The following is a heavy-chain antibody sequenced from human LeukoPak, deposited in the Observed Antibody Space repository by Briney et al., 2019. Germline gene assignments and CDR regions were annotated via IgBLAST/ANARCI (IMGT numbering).Heavy chain of an antibody. CDR2: ISGSGGTT. D-gene: IGHD1-7*01. CDR3: AAGGGLLVLEAFDI. CDR1: GFIFSRYG. V-gene: IGHV3-23*01. J-gene: IGHJ3*02. Sequence: GGSLRLSCAASGFIFSRYGMSWVRQAPGKGLEWVSAISGSGGTTYYADSVKGRFTISRDNSKNTLYLQINSLRSEDTAVYYCAAGGGLLVLEAFDIWGQGTMVTVSS.